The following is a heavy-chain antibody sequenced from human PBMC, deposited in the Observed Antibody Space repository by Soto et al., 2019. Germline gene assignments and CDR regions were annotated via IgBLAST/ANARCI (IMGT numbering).Heavy chain of an antibody. D-gene: IGHD6-19*01. V-gene: IGHV3-30*18. CDR1: GFTFSDYA. J-gene: IGHJ4*02. Sequence: VQLVESGGGVVQPGRSLRLSCAASGFTFSDYAMHWVRQAPGTGLGWVAVVSHDGRNTHYADSVKGRLTISRESSTNTVSLEMTSLRAEDTAVYYCAKGGRQWLVTSDFNYWGQGALVTVSS. CDR2: VSHDGRNT. CDR3: AKGGRQWLVTSDFNY.